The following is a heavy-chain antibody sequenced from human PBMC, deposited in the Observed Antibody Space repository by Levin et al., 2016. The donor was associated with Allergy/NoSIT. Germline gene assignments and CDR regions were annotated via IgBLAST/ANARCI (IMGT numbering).Heavy chain of an antibody. Sequence: WIRQPPGKGLEWIGSIYYSGSTYYNPSLKSRVTISVDTSKNHFSLKLSSVTAADTAVYYCARDRGGQQWRYYGMDVWGQGTTVTVSS. CDR3: ARDRGGQQWRYYGMDV. V-gene: IGHV4-39*02. CDR2: IYYSGST. J-gene: IGHJ6*02. D-gene: IGHD6-19*01.